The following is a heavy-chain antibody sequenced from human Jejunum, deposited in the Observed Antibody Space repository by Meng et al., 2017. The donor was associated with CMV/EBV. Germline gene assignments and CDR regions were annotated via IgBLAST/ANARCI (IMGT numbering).Heavy chain of an antibody. CDR1: GFTFTGYW. V-gene: IGHV3-7*01. J-gene: IGHJ6*02. CDR2: IKQDGSEK. CDR3: ARAALANTLYPGMDV. D-gene: IGHD4/OR15-4a*01. Sequence: GFTFTGYWVAWFRRAPGKGLGWLANIKQDGSEKHYVDSVKGRFTISRDNAKNSLYLQMTSLRVEDTAVYYCARAALANTLYPGMDVWGQGTTVTVSS.